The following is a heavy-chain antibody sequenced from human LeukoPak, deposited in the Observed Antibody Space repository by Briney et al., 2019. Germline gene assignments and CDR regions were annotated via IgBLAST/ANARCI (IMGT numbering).Heavy chain of an antibody. CDR1: GFTFSNYG. Sequence: GGSLRLSCAASGFTFSNYGMHWVRQAPGKGLEWVAVIWYDGSNKYYADSVKGRFTISRDNSKNTLYLQMNILRTEDTAVYYCAKEGTPQVSTWYDLWGQGTQVIVSS. D-gene: IGHD3-10*01. J-gene: IGHJ5*02. CDR2: IWYDGSNK. V-gene: IGHV3-30*02. CDR3: AKEGTPQVSTWYDL.